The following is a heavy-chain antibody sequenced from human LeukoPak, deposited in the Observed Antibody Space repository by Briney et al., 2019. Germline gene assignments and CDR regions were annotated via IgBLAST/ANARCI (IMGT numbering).Heavy chain of an antibody. V-gene: IGHV6-1*01. CDR3: GYSSGWYGDAFDI. CDR1: GDSDSSNSAA. D-gene: IGHD6-19*01. CDR2: TYYRSKWYN. Sequence: SQTLSLTCAISGDSDSSNSAAWNWIRQSPSRGLEWLGRTYYRSKWYNDYAVSVKSRITINPDTSKNQFSLQLNSVTPEDTAVYYWGYSSGWYGDAFDIWGQGTMVTVPS. J-gene: IGHJ3*02.